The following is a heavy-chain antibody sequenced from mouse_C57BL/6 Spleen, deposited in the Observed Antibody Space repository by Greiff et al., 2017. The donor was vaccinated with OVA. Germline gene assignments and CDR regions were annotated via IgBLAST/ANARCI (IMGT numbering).Heavy chain of an antibody. V-gene: IGHV1-54*01. D-gene: IGHD4-1*01. J-gene: IGHJ3*01. CDR2: INPGSGGT. Sequence: QVQLQQSGAELVRPGTSVKVSCKASGYAFTNYLIEWVKQRPGQGLEWIGVINPGSGGTNYNEKFKGKATLTADKASSTAYMQLSSLTSEDAAVYFCARGPGPFAYWDQGTLVTVSA. CDR1: GYAFTNYL. CDR3: ARGPGPFAY.